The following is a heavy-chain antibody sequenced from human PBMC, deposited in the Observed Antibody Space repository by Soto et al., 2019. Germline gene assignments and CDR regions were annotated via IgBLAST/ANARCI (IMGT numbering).Heavy chain of an antibody. J-gene: IGHJ3*02. D-gene: IGHD3-10*01. Sequence: EVQLLESGGGLVQPGGSLRLSCAASGFTFSNYAMSWVRQAPGKGPEWISSTSGSGGSTHYADSVKGRFTITRDNSKNTLYLQMNSLRADDTAVYYCAKGLWFGEGNGFEIWGQGTMVTVSS. V-gene: IGHV3-23*01. CDR2: TSGSGGST. CDR1: GFTFSNYA. CDR3: AKGLWFGEGNGFEI.